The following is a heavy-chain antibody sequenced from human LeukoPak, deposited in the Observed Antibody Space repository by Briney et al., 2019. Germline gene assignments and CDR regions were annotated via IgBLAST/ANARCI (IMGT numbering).Heavy chain of an antibody. Sequence: GGSLRLSCAAPGFTFSSYDMSWVRQAPGKGLDWVSAISGSGGSTHYADSVKGRFTISRDNSKNTLYLQMNSLRPEDTAVYYCAGYFCSGGSCYRYFDYWGQGTLVTVSS. CDR1: GFTFSSYD. V-gene: IGHV3-23*01. D-gene: IGHD2-15*01. J-gene: IGHJ4*02. CDR3: AGYFCSGGSCYRYFDY. CDR2: ISGSGGST.